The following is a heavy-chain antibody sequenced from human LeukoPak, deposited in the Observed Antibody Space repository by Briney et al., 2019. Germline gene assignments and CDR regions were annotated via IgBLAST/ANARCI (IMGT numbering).Heavy chain of an antibody. CDR1: GFTLSSHW. CDR2: IKQDESEI. Sequence: GSLRLSCVASGFTLSSHWMHWVRQAPGKGLEWVANIKQDESEIYYVDSVKGRFTISRDNSKNTVFLQMNSLSADDTATYYCVKGGDVAVVPAAGPYYAMDVWGQGTTVTVSS. D-gene: IGHD2-2*01. CDR3: VKGGDVAVVPAAGPYYAMDV. J-gene: IGHJ6*02. V-gene: IGHV3-7*03.